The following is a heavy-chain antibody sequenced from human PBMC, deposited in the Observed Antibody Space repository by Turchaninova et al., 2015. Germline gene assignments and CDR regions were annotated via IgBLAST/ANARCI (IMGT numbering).Heavy chain of an antibody. J-gene: IGHJ4*02. V-gene: IGHV4-39*01. Sequence: QLQLQEXGXGLXXPQETXSSTXXVSXXXITISSYYCGWIRQPPGKGREWSGSIYYSGSTYYTPSLKRRVTISLDTSKNQFSLKLSSVTAADTAVYYCARLKEGWLQLRLDSYYFDYWGQGTLVTVSS. D-gene: IGHD5-24*01. CDR2: IYYSGST. CDR1: XXXITISSYY. CDR3: ARLKEGWLQLRLDSYYFDY.